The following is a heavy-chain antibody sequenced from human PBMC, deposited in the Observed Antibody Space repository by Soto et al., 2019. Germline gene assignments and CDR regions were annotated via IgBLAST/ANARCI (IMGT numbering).Heavy chain of an antibody. CDR1: GFTVSSNY. D-gene: IGHD2-8*01. V-gene: IGHV3-53*01. CDR3: ARDSSLGLRNGVLYYYGMDV. CDR2: IYSGGST. J-gene: IGHJ6*02. Sequence: PGGSLRLSCAASGFTVSSNYMSWVRQAPGKGLEWVSVIYSGGSTYYADSVKGRFTISRDNSKNTLYLQMNSLRAEDTAVYYCARDSSLGLRNGVLYYYGMDVWGQGTTV.